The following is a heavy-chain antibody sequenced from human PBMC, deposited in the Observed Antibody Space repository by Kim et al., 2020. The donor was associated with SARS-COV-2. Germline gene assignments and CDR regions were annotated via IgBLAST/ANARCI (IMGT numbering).Heavy chain of an antibody. Sequence: SVKVSCKASGGTFSSYAISWVRQAPGQGLEWMGGIIPIFGTANYAQKFQGRVTITADESTSTAYMELSSLRSEDTAVYYCARARATYGGNSQWIDPWGQGTLVTVSS. CDR3: ARARATYGGNSQWIDP. CDR2: IIPIFGTA. D-gene: IGHD4-17*01. J-gene: IGHJ5*02. V-gene: IGHV1-69*13. CDR1: GGTFSSYA.